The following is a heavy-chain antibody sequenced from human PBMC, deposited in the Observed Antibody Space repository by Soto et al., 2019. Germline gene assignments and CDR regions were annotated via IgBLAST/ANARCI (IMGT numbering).Heavy chain of an antibody. CDR2: TYFRSKWYN. J-gene: IGHJ5*02. D-gene: IGHD5-12*01. Sequence: QTLSLTCAISGDSVSSNTASWNWIRQSPSRGLEWLGRTYFRSKWYNDYAVSVKSRIIIDPDTSNNQFSLQLNSVTPEDTAVYFCAKGDNLGPKTGYAFDPWGQGIMVTVSS. CDR1: GDSVSSNTAS. CDR3: AKGDNLGPKTGYAFDP. V-gene: IGHV6-1*01.